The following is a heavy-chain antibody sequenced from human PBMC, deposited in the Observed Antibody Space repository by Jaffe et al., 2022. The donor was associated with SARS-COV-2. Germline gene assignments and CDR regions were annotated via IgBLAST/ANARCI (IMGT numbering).Heavy chain of an antibody. CDR3: TRDRDGYSYGYAYFDY. Sequence: EVQLVESGGGLVQPGRSLRLSCTASGFTFGDYAMSWFRQAPGKGLEWVGFIRSKAYGGTTEYAASVKGRFTISRDDSKSIAYLQMNSLKTEDTAVYYCTRDRDGYSYGYAYFDYWGQGTLVTVSS. V-gene: IGHV3-49*03. J-gene: IGHJ4*02. CDR1: GFTFGDYA. CDR2: IRSKAYGGTT. D-gene: IGHD5-18*01.